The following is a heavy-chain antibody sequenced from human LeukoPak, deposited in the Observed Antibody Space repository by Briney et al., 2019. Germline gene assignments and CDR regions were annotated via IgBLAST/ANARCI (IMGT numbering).Heavy chain of an antibody. V-gene: IGHV3-7*01. J-gene: IGHJ4*02. D-gene: IGHD3-22*01. CDR1: RFRFSDYW. CDR3: TKDLNHDSSG. Sequence: GGSLRLSCAASRFRFSDYWMTWVRQAPGKGLECVANINTVGNEKYYPDSVKGRFTISRDNAKNSLYLQMNNMRVEDTAIYYCTKDLNHDSSGWGQGTLVTVSS. CDR2: INTVGNEK.